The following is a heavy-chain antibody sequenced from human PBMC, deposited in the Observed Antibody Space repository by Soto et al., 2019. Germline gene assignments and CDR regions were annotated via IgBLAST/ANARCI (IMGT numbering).Heavy chain of an antibody. CDR3: ARGPN. Sequence: EVQLVESGGGLVQPGGSLRLSCAASGLTLSDFWMSWVRQAPGKGLEWVASINQDGSEKYYVDSVKGRFTISRDNAKHSLCLQMNSLGAEDAAIYYCARGPNWGQGTLVTVSS. V-gene: IGHV3-7*01. J-gene: IGHJ4*02. CDR1: GLTLSDFW. CDR2: INQDGSEK.